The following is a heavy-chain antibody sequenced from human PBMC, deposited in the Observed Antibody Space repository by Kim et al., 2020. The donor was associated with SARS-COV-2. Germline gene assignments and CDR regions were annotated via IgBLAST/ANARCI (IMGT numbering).Heavy chain of an antibody. V-gene: IGHV1-46*02. Sequence: VKVSRKASGYPFNCYYMHWVRQAPGQGLEWMGIINPSGGSTSYAQKFQGRVTMTRGTSTSTVYIELSRPGSEDTAGNYCAGAPGSLGWMAQYYYSYGMDVWGQGTTVTVSS. CDR1: GYPFNCYY. J-gene: IGHJ6*02. CDR3: AGAPGSLGWMAQYYYSYGMDV. CDR2: INPSGGST. D-gene: IGHD5-12*01.